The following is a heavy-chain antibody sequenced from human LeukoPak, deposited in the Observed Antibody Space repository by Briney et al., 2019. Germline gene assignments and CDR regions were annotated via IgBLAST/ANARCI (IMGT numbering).Heavy chain of an antibody. CDR1: GGSISSSSYY. J-gene: IGHJ4*02. CDR2: IYYSGST. D-gene: IGHD4-17*01. V-gene: IGHV4-39*07. Sequence: SETLSLTCTVSGGSISSSSYYWGWIRQPPGKGLEWIGSIYYSGSTYYNPSLKSRVTISVDTSKNQFSLKLSSVTAADTAVYYCARDFGYGDYGDYWGQGTLVTVSS. CDR3: ARDFGYGDYGDY.